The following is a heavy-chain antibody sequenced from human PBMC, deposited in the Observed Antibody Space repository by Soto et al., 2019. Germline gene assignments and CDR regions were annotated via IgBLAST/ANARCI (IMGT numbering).Heavy chain of an antibody. V-gene: IGHV3-30*18. D-gene: IGHD5-12*01. CDR1: GFTFSSYG. Sequence: GGSLRLSCAASGFTFSSYGMHWVRQAPGKGLEWVAVISYDGSNKYYADSVKGRFTISRDNSKNTLYLQMNSLRAEDTAVYYCAKGVGGYDYSAGDYWGQGTLVTVSS. CDR3: AKGVGGYDYSAGDY. J-gene: IGHJ4*02. CDR2: ISYDGSNK.